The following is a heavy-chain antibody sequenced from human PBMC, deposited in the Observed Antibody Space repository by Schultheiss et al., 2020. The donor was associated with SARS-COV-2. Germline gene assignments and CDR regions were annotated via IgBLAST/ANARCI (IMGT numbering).Heavy chain of an antibody. Sequence: SETLSLTCTVSGGSISSYYWSWIRQPPGKGLEWIGYIYYSGSTNYNPSLKSRVTISVDTSKNQFSLKLSSVTAADTAVYYCARDYSYSSSWYPERYGMDVWGQGTTVTVSS. CDR3: ARDYSYSSSWYPERYGMDV. V-gene: IGHV4-59*01. J-gene: IGHJ6*02. D-gene: IGHD6-13*01. CDR1: GGSISSYY. CDR2: IYYSGST.